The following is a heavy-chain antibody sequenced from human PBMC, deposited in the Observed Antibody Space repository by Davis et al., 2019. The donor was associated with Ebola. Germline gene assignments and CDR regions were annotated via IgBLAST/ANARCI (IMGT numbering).Heavy chain of an antibody. CDR1: GGSISSYY. Sequence: SETLSLTCTVSGGSISSYYWSWIRQPPGKGLEWIGSIYHSGSTYYNPSLKSRVTISVDTSKNQFSLKLSSVTAADTAVYYCARGPADFGVVIDYYYYGMDVWGQGTTVTVSS. D-gene: IGHD3-3*01. CDR3: ARGPADFGVVIDYYYYGMDV. CDR2: IYHSGST. V-gene: IGHV4-38-2*02. J-gene: IGHJ6*02.